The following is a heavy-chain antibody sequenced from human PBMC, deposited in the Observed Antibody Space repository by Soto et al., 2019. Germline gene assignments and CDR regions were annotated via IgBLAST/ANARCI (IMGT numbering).Heavy chain of an antibody. J-gene: IGHJ5*01. V-gene: IGHV4-30-4*01. CDR3: ARGRYCLTGRCFPNWFDS. Sequence: SETLSLTCTVSGGSIRSGDSYWSWIRQPPGKGLEWIGYIYYSATTYYNPSFESRVAISVDTSKSQFSLNVTSVTAADTAVYFCARGRYCLTGRCFPNWFDSWGQGALVTVSS. D-gene: IGHD7-27*01. CDR1: GGSIRSGDSY. CDR2: IYYSATT.